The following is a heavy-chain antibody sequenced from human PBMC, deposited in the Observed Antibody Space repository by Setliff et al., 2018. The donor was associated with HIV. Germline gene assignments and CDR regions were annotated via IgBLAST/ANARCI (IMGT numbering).Heavy chain of an antibody. Sequence: KPGGSLRLSCAASGFTFSRHNMNWVRQAPGKGLEWVSSIISGTGYIYYADSVKGRFTISRDNAKNSLYLQMNSLTADDTAVYYCARGTIELWLSDYYMDVWGQGTTVTVSS. CDR3: ARGTIELWLSDYYMDV. V-gene: IGHV3-21*01. CDR1: GFTFSRHN. CDR2: IISGTGYI. D-gene: IGHD5-18*01. J-gene: IGHJ6*03.